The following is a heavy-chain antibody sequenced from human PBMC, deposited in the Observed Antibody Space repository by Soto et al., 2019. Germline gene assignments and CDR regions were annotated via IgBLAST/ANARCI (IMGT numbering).Heavy chain of an antibody. V-gene: IGHV4-31*03. Sequence: TLSLTCTVSGGSISSGGYYWSWIRQHPGKGLEWIGYIYYSGSTYYNPSLKSRVTISVDTSKNQFSLKLSSVTAADTAVYYCARERGYDFWSGFPPYYYGMDVWGQGTTVTVSS. J-gene: IGHJ6*02. D-gene: IGHD3-3*01. CDR2: IYYSGST. CDR1: GGSISSGGYY. CDR3: ARERGYDFWSGFPPYYYGMDV.